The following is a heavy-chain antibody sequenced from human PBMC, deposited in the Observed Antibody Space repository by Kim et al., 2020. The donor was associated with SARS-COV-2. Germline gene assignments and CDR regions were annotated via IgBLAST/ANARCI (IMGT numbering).Heavy chain of an antibody. V-gene: IGHV1-46*01. CDR1: GYTFTTYF. CDR2: INPSGGST. J-gene: IGHJ6*02. Sequence: ASVKVSCKSSGYTFTTYFIHWVRQAPGQGLEWMGIINPSGGSTTYAQQFQGRVTMTRDTSTSTVYMELSSLTSEDTAVYYCARVPSENYGMDVWGQGTPV. CDR3: ARVPSENYGMDV.